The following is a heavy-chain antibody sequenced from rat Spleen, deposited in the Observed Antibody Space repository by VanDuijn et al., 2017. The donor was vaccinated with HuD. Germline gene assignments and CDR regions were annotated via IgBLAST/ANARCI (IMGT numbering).Heavy chain of an antibody. D-gene: IGHD1-12*02. J-gene: IGHJ2*01. CDR3: TREGYDGTSSGFDY. CDR2: MSYDGGNT. CDR1: GFTFSDYY. Sequence: EVQLVESDGGLVQPGRSLKLSCAASGFTFSDYYMAWVRQAPTKGLEWVATMSYDGGNTYYRDSVKGRFTVSRNNAKNTLYLQMNGLKSEDSATYYCTREGYDGTSSGFDYWGQGVMVTVSS. V-gene: IGHV5-20*01.